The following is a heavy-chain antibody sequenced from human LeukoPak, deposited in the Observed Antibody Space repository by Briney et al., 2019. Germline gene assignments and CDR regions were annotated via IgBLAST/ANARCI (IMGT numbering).Heavy chain of an antibody. J-gene: IGHJ5*02. CDR3: ARHEYSGSYYGLSWFDP. CDR2: IYYNEYT. Sequence: SETLSLTCTVSRGSVSSSSYYWGWIRQPPGKGLEWIGSIYYNEYTYYNSSLKSRVTISVDTSKNQFSLKLSSVTAADTAVYYCARHEYSGSYYGLSWFDPWGPGTLVTVSS. CDR1: RGSVSSSSYY. V-gene: IGHV4-39*01. D-gene: IGHD1-26*01.